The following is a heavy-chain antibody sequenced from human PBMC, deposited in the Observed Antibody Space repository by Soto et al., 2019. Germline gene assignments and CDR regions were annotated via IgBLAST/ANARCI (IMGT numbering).Heavy chain of an antibody. CDR1: GFTFSSYA. Sequence: GESLKISCAASGFTFSSYAMHWVRQAPGKGLEWVAVISYDGSNKYYTDSVKGRFTISRDNSKNTLYLQMNSLRAEDTAVYYCARDSCSSTSCEDYCYYGMDVWGQGTTVTVSS. CDR2: ISYDGSNK. V-gene: IGHV3-30-3*01. CDR3: ARDSCSSTSCEDYCYYGMDV. D-gene: IGHD2-2*01. J-gene: IGHJ6*02.